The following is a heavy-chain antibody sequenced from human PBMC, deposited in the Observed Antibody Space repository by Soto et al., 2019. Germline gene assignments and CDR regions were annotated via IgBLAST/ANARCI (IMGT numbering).Heavy chain of an antibody. D-gene: IGHD3-9*01. J-gene: IGHJ6*02. V-gene: IGHV3-48*03. CDR3: ARAECSSPDCLTAYYSYGLDV. CDR1: RFTFSNFE. Sequence: EGSLRLSCAASRFTFSNFEMHWVRQAPGKGLEWVSYINTAGSTKYYAESVKGRFTISRDNARNSLFLQMNSLRAEDTAVYYCARAECSSPDCLTAYYSYGLDVWGQGSTVTVSS. CDR2: INTAGSTK.